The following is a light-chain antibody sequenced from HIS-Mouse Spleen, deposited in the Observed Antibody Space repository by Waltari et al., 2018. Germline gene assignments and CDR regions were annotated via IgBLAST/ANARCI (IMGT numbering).Light chain of an antibody. CDR3: AAWDDSLSGPV. CDR1: SSNIGSHY. Sequence: QSVLTQPPSASGTPGQRVTISCSGRSSNIGSHYVYWYQQLPGTAPKLLIYRNNQRPSGVPARFSGSKSGTSASLAISGLRSEDEADYYCAAWDDSLSGPVFGGGTKLTVL. CDR2: RNN. V-gene: IGLV1-47*01. J-gene: IGLJ3*02.